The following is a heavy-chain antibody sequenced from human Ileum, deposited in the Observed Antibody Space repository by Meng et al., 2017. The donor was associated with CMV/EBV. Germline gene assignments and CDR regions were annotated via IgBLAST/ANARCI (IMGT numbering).Heavy chain of an antibody. CDR1: GFTFSSHA. V-gene: IGHV3-23*01. CDR3: AKRSCSSTSCYIAY. J-gene: IGHJ4*02. Sequence: GESLKISCLASGFTFSSHAMSWFRRAPGKGLEWVSGFSRNAEDTHYADSVRGRFTMSRDTSKNTLYLQMNSLRAEDTAVYYCAKRSCSSTSCYIAYWGQGTLVTVSS. CDR2: FSRNAEDT. D-gene: IGHD2-2*02.